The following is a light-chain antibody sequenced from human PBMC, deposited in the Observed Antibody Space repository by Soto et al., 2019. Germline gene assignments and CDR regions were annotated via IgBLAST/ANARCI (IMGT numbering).Light chain of an antibody. CDR1: GIGSKS. Sequence: SYELTQPPSVSAAPGQTARITCGGDGIGSKSVHWYQQKPGQAPVLVVYEDRARPSGIPERISGSNSGNTATLTISRVEDGDEADYYCQVWDSSNYHYVFGSGTKVTVL. CDR2: EDR. J-gene: IGLJ1*01. V-gene: IGLV3-21*02. CDR3: QVWDSSNYHYV.